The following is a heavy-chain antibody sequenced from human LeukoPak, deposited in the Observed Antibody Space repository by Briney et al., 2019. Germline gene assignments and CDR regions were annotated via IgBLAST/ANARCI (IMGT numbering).Heavy chain of an antibody. V-gene: IGHV1-18*01. CDR1: GYTFTSYG. CDR3: ARDPYYYGSGTVRGYYYYGMDV. CDR2: IGAYNGNT. Sequence: ASVKVSCKASGYTFTSYGISWVRQAPGQGLEWMGWIGAYNGNTNYAQKLQGRVTMTTDTSTSTAYMELRSLRSDDTAVYYCARDPYYYGSGTVRGYYYYGMDVWGQGTTVTVSS. D-gene: IGHD3-10*01. J-gene: IGHJ6*02.